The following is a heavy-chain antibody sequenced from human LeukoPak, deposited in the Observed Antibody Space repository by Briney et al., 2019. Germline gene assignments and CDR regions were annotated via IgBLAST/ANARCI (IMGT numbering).Heavy chain of an antibody. CDR1: GFTFSSYA. CDR3: AKQNTVTSPFDY. D-gene: IGHD4-17*01. CDR2: ISDSAAST. J-gene: IGHJ4*02. V-gene: IGHV3-23*01. Sequence: PGGSLRLSCAASGFTFSSYAMSWVRRAPGGGLEGVSGISDSAASTSYTDSVKGRSTISRDNSKNTLYLQMNSLRAKDTAIYYCAKQNTVTSPFDYWGQGTLVTVSS.